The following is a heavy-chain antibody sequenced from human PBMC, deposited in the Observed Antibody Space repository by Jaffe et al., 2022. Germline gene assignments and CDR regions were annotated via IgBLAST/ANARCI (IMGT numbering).Heavy chain of an antibody. J-gene: IGHJ4*02. CDR2: INPNSGGT. V-gene: IGHV1-2*06. D-gene: IGHD3-3*01. CDR3: ARGQDYDFWSEGALRY. Sequence: QVQLVQSGAEVKKPGASVKVSCKASGYTFTGYYMHWVRQAPGQGLEWMGRINPNSGGTNYAQKFQGRVTMTRDTSISTAYMELSRLRSDDTAVYYCARGQDYDFWSEGALRYWGQGTLVTVSS. CDR1: GYTFTGYY.